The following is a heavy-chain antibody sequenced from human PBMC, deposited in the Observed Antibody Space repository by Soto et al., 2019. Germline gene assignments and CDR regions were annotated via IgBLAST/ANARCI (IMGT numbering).Heavy chain of an antibody. V-gene: IGHV1-18*04. J-gene: IGHJ4*02. CDR2: ISAYSGDK. D-gene: IGHD4-17*01. CDR1: GYNFISYG. Sequence: QVQLVQSGGEVKKPGASVKVFCKASGYNFISYGFSWVRQAPGQGLEWMGWISAYSGDKNYAQSFQGRVTLNIDASTNIGDMELRDLRPDDTALYFCARYSNGDYVDFDYWGQGTLVSVSS. CDR3: ARYSNGDYVDFDY.